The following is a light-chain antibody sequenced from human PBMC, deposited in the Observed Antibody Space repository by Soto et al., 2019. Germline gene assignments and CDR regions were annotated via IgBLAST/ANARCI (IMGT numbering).Light chain of an antibody. V-gene: IGLV2-14*01. Sequence: QSALTQPASVSGSPGQSITISCTGTSSDIGDYNYVSWYQQHPDRAPKLIIYEVTNRPSGVSNRFSGSKSGNSASLTISRLQAEDEADYYCSSYTFSSTIIFGGGTKLTVL. CDR1: SSDIGDYNY. J-gene: IGLJ2*01. CDR2: EVT. CDR3: SSYTFSSTII.